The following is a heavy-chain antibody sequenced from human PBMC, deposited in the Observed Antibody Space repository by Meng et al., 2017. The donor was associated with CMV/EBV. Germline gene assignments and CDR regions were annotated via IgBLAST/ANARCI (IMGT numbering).Heavy chain of an antibody. CDR3: ARDFTYYDFWSGYLSETRNYYYGMDV. V-gene: IGHV1-2*02. CDR1: GYTFTGYY. J-gene: IGHJ6*02. CDR2: INPNSGGT. D-gene: IGHD3-3*01. Sequence: ASVTVSCKASGYTFTGYYMHWVRQAPGQGLEWMGWINPNSGGTNYAQKFQGRVTMTRDTSISTAYMELSRLRSDDTAVYYCARDFTYYDFWSGYLSETRNYYYGMDVWGQGTTVTVSS.